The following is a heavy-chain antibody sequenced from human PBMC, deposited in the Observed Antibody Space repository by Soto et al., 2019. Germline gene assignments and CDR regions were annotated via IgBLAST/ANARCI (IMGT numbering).Heavy chain of an antibody. CDR3: ARDVLSVYSRYDS. V-gene: IGHV1-3*01. CDR1: GYTFTNYA. CDR2: INAGNGNT. D-gene: IGHD3-3*01. Sequence: GASVKVSCKASGYTFTNYALHWVRQAPGQRLEWMGWINAGNGNTRYSQKFQGRVTITRDTSASIGYMELNSLTSEDTALYYCARDVLSVYSRYDSWGQGTLVTVSS. J-gene: IGHJ4*02.